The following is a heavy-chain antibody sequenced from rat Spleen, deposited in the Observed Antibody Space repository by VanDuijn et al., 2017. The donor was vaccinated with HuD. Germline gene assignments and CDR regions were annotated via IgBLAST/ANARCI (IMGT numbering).Heavy chain of an antibody. Sequence: EVQLVESGGGLVQPGRSLKLSCAASGFTLSDYYMAWVRQAPGKGLEWVASISNIDDTYYSDSVKGRFSISRNNAKSTLYRQMDSLRSEDTATYYCARHPDYSNYFDYWGQGVMVTVSS. V-gene: IGHV5-25*01. D-gene: IGHD1-1*01. CDR2: ISNIDDT. CDR3: ARHPDYSNYFDY. J-gene: IGHJ2*01. CDR1: GFTLSDYY.